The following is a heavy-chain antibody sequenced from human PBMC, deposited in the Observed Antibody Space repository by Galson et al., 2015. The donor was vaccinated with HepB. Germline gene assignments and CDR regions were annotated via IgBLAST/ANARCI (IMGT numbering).Heavy chain of an antibody. CDR1: GGSISSSSYY. Sequence: LSLTCTVSGGSISSSSYYWGWIRQPPGKGLEWIGSIYYSGSTYYNPSLKSRVTISVDTSKNQFSLKLSSVTAADTAVYYCAYHYYDSSGHLDFDYWGQGTLVTVSS. V-gene: IGHV4-39*07. D-gene: IGHD3-22*01. CDR3: AYHYYDSSGHLDFDY. J-gene: IGHJ4*02. CDR2: IYYSGST.